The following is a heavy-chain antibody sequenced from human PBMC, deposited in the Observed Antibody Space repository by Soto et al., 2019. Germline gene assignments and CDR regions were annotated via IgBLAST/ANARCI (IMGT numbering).Heavy chain of an antibody. CDR1: GYSITNCYY. CDR3: ARVKLAGRGSFND. Sequence: PSETLSLTGAVSGYSITNCYYWGWILQPPWKCLKWMCSIYHSGNTDDNPSLKSRVTVSIGTSKNQFYLKLPSVTAAATAMYYCARVKLAGRGSFNDWGKGPMVTVSS. D-gene: IGHD3-3*02. CDR2: IYHSGNT. J-gene: IGHJ4*02. V-gene: IGHV4-38-2*01.